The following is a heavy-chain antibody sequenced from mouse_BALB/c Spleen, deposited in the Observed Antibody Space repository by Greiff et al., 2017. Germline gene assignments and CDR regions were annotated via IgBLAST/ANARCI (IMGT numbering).Heavy chain of an antibody. D-gene: IGHD4-1*01. V-gene: IGHV5-17*02. CDR1: GFTFSSFG. CDR2: ISSGSSTI. J-gene: IGHJ1*01. CDR3: ARYTGRYFDV. Sequence: EVMLVESGGGLVKPGGSLKLSCAASGFTFSSFGMHWVRQAPEKGLEWVAYISSGSSTIYYADTVKGRFTISRDNPKNTLFLQMTSLRSEDTAMYYCARYTGRYFDVWGAGTTVTVSS.